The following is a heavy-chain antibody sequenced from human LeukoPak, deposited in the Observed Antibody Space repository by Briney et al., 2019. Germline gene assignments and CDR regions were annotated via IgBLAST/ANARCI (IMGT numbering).Heavy chain of an antibody. D-gene: IGHD2-21*01. CDR1: GFTFSSSA. V-gene: IGHV3-30-3*01. CDR2: ISYDGSNK. J-gene: IGHJ4*02. Sequence: GGSLRLSCAASGFTFSSSAMHWVRQAPGKGLEWVAVISYDGSNKYYADSVKGRFTISRDNSKNTLYLQMNSLRAEDTAVHYCARVGYGGDTTNFDYWGQGTLVTVSS. CDR3: ARVGYGGDTTNFDY.